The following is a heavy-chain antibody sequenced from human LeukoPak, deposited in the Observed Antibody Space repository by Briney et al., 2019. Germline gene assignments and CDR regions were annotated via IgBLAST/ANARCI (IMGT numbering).Heavy chain of an antibody. J-gene: IGHJ5*02. D-gene: IGHD2-21*02. Sequence: SETLSLTCTLSGGSISSSDYYWGWIRQPPGKGLEWIGSISYSGSTYYNPSLKSRVSISVDTSKNQLSLKVSSVTAAATAVYYWARYWRYCGGDCHNNWFHPWGQGTLVTVSS. V-gene: IGHV4-39*01. CDR1: GGSISSSDYY. CDR2: ISYSGST. CDR3: ARYWRYCGGDCHNNWFHP.